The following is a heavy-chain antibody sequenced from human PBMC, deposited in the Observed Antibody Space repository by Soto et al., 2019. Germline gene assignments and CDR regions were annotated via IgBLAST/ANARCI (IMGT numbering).Heavy chain of an antibody. CDR1: GFIFNNYG. CDR3: AKASSTSPTRYFDY. V-gene: IGHV3-23*01. CDR2: VSDSGATT. Sequence: EVQLLESGGGLVQPGGSLRLSCAASGFIFNNYGMNWVRQAPGKGLEWVSIVSDSGATTFYADSVKGRFTISRDNSKNTVHLQMNSLRAEDTAIYYCAKASSTSPTRYFDYWGLGTLVTVSS. J-gene: IGHJ4*02. D-gene: IGHD1-26*01.